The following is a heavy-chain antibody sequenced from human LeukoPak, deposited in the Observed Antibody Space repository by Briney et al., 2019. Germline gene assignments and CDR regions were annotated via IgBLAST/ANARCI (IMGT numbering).Heavy chain of an antibody. CDR2: IIPIFGTA. V-gene: IGHV1-69*05. Sequence: ASVKVSCKASGGTFSSYAISWVRQAPGQGLEWMGGIIPIFGTANYAQKFQGRVTITTDESTSTAYMELSSLRSEDTAVYYCATGMVANVADAFDIWGQGTMVTVSS. J-gene: IGHJ3*02. CDR3: ATGMVANVADAFDI. D-gene: IGHD5-12*01. CDR1: GGTFSSYA.